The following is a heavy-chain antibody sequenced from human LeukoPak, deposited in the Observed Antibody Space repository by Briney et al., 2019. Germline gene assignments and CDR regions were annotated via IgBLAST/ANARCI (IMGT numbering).Heavy chain of an antibody. CDR3: ASRLRFFPLDY. CDR1: GGSFSGYY. Sequence: SETLSLTCAVYGGSFSGYYWSWIRQPPGKGLEWIGEINHSGSTNYNPSLKSRVTISVDTSKNQFSLKLSSVTAADTAAYYCASRLRFFPLDYWGQGTLVTVSS. J-gene: IGHJ4*02. CDR2: INHSGST. V-gene: IGHV4-34*01. D-gene: IGHD3-3*01.